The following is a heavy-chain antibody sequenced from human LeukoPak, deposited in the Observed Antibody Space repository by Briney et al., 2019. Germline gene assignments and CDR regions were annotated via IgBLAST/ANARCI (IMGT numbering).Heavy chain of an antibody. CDR1: GFTFSSYG. Sequence: GGSLRLSCAASGFTFSSYGMHWVRQAPGKGLEWVSSISSSSYIYYADSVKGRFTISRDNAKNSLYLQMNSLRAEDTAVYYCARVGMTTVDYWGQGTLVTVSS. D-gene: IGHD4-11*01. V-gene: IGHV3-21*01. J-gene: IGHJ4*02. CDR3: ARVGMTTVDY. CDR2: ISSSSYI.